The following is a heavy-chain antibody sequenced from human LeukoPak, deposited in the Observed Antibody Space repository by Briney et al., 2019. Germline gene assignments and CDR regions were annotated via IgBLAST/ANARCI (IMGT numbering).Heavy chain of an antibody. D-gene: IGHD6-13*01. J-gene: IGHJ1*01. CDR1: GFTFSSYW. Sequence: GGSLRLSCAASGFTFSSYWMSWVRQAPGKGLEWVANIKQDGSEKYYVDSVKGRFTISRDNAKNSLYLQMNSLRAEDTAVYYCARAGSRIAAAGPFQHWGQGTLVTVSS. CDR2: IKQDGSEK. CDR3: ARAGSRIAAAGPFQH. V-gene: IGHV3-7*01.